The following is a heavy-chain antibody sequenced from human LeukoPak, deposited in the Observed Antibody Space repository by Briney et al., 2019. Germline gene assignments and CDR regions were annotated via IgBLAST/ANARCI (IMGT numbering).Heavy chain of an antibody. V-gene: IGHV1-2*02. CDR2: INPNSGCT. J-gene: IGHJ6*03. D-gene: IGHD3-10*01. CDR1: GYTFTGYY. Sequence: ASVNVSCKASGYTFTGYYMHWVRQAPGQGLEWMGWINPNSGCTNYAQKFQGRVTMTRDTSISTAYMELSRLRSGDTAVYYWARQTMVRGVIMENYYYMDVWGKGTTVTISS. CDR3: ARQTMVRGVIMENYYYMDV.